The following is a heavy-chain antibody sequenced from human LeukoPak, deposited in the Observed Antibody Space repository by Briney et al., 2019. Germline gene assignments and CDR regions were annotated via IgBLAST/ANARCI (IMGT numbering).Heavy chain of an antibody. Sequence: GGSLRLSCAAPGFTFSSYWMSWVRQAPGKGLEWVANIKQDGSEKYYVDSVKGRFTISRDNAKNSLYLQMNGLRAEDTAVYYCARDRYDFWSGYLDYWGQGTLVTVSS. CDR1: GFTFSSYW. CDR2: IKQDGSEK. D-gene: IGHD3-3*01. CDR3: ARDRYDFWSGYLDY. V-gene: IGHV3-7*01. J-gene: IGHJ4*02.